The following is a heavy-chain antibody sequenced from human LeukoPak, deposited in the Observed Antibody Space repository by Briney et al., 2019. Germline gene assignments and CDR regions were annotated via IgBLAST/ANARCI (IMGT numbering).Heavy chain of an antibody. V-gene: IGHV4-4*02. CDR3: ASLRLRLGELSSYYFDY. CDR1: GGSLSSSNW. Sequence: SGTLSLTCAVSGGSLSSSNWWSWVRQPPGKGLEWIGEIYHSGSTNYNPSLKSRVTISVDKSKNQFSLKLSSVTAADTAVYYCASLRLRLGELSSYYFDYWGQGTLVTVSS. J-gene: IGHJ4*02. CDR2: IYHSGST. D-gene: IGHD3-16*02.